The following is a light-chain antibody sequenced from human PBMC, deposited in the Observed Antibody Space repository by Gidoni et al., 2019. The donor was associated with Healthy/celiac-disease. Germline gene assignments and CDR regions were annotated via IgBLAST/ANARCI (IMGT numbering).Light chain of an antibody. V-gene: IGLV1-44*01. CDR3: AAWDDSLNGNVV. CDR2: SNN. J-gene: IGLJ2*01. CDR1: SSNIGSNT. Sequence: QSVLTQPPSASGTPGQRVTISCSVSSSNIGSNTVNWYQQLPGTAPKLLIYSNNQRPSGVPDRFSGSKSGTSASLAISGLQSEDEADYYCAAWDDSLNGNVVFGGGTKLTVL.